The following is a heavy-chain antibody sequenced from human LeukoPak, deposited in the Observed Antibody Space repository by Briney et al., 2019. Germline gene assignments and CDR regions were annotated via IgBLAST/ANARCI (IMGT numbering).Heavy chain of an antibody. D-gene: IGHD4-17*01. CDR3: ARDGIRDYGDSSY. Sequence: GGSLRLSCAASVLTFSDYYMSWIRQAPGQGLEWVSYISSSSNYTNYADSVKGRFTISRDNAKSTLYLQMNSLRAEDTAVYYCARDGIRDYGDSSYWGQGTLVTVSS. J-gene: IGHJ4*02. CDR1: VLTFSDYY. CDR2: ISSSSNYT. V-gene: IGHV3-11*05.